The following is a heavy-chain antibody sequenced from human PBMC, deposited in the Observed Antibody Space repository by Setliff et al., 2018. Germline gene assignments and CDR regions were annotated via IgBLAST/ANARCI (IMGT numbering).Heavy chain of an antibody. CDR3: VKVKKPLTRGSGFDY. CDR1: GFVFGTYG. Sequence: GESLKISCAASGFVFGTYGMHWVRQAPGKGLECVAFIRYDGSNKYYADSVKGRFTISRDNSENTLFLQMTSLITEDTGVYYCVKVKKPLTRGSGFDYWGRGTLVTVSS. J-gene: IGHJ4*02. V-gene: IGHV3-30*02. CDR2: IRYDGSNK. D-gene: IGHD3-10*01.